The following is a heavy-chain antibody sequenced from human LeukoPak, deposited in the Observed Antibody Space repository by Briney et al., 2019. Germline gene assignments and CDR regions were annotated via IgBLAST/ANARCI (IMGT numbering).Heavy chain of an antibody. Sequence: SETLSLACTVSGGSISNYYWSWIRQPPGKGLEWIAYIDYRGSTTYNPSLKSRVTISVDTSRNQFSLKLSSVTAADTAVYYCARSRSGYSYDHAAFDIWGQGTMVTVSS. CDR2: IDYRGST. J-gene: IGHJ3*02. D-gene: IGHD5-18*01. CDR3: ARSRSGYSYDHAAFDI. V-gene: IGHV4-59*01. CDR1: GGSISNYY.